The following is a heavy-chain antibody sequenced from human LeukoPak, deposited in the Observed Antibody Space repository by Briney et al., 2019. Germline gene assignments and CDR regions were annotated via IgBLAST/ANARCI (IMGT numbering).Heavy chain of an antibody. CDR3: ARGPDILTGAEFNY. CDR1: GFTFSSYS. CDR2: ISSSSSYI. Sequence: GGSLRLSCAASGFTFSSYSMNWVRQAPGKGLELVSSISSSSSYIYYADSVKGRFTISRDNAKNSLYLQMNSLRAEDTAVYYCARGPDILTGAEFNYWGQGTLVTVSS. J-gene: IGHJ4*02. V-gene: IGHV3-21*01. D-gene: IGHD3-9*01.